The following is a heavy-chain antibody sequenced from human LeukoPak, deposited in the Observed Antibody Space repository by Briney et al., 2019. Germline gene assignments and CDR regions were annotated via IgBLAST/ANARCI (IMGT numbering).Heavy chain of an antibody. D-gene: IGHD6-13*01. V-gene: IGHV4-39*01. J-gene: IGHJ4*02. CDR2: IYYSGST. CDR1: TFSSHW. CDR3: ARPRRSWYVDY. Sequence: TFSSHWMSWVRQPPGKGLEWIGSIYYSGSTYYNPSLKSRVTISVDTSKNQFSLKLSSVTAADTAVYYCARPRRSWYVDYWGQGTLVTVSS.